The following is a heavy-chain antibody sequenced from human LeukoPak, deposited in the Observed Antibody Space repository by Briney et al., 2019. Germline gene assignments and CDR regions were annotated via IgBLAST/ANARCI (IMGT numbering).Heavy chain of an antibody. J-gene: IGHJ4*02. V-gene: IGHV1-69*05. CDR3: ARDVGRSGYTDY. CDR1: GGTFSSYA. Sequence: ASVKVSCKASGGTFSSYAISWVRQAPGQGLEWMGGIIPIFGTANYAQKFQGRVTITTDESTSTAYMELSSLRSEDTAVYYCARDVGRSGYTDYWGQGTLVTVSS. CDR2: IIPIFGTA. D-gene: IGHD3-22*01.